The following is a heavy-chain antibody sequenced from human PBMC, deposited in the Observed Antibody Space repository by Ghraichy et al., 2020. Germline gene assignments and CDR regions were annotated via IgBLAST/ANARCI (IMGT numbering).Heavy chain of an antibody. CDR3: ARNGGYYDSSGYLGV. V-gene: IGHV4-59*01. Sequence: SETLSLTCTVSGGSISSYYWSWIRQPPGKGLEWIGYIYYSGSTNYNPSLKSRVTISVDTSKNQFSLELSSVTAADTAVYYCARNGGYYDSSGYLGVWGQGTMVTVSS. CDR2: IYYSGST. J-gene: IGHJ3*01. CDR1: GGSISSYY. D-gene: IGHD3-22*01.